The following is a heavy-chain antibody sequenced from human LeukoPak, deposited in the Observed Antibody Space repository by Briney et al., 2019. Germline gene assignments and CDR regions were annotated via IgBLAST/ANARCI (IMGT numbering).Heavy chain of an antibody. D-gene: IGHD4-11*01. V-gene: IGHV1-46*03. CDR3: AGTDYKTYFDY. CDR1: GYTLTRYY. CDR2: INPSGGST. J-gene: IGHJ4*02. Sequence: ASVKVSCKASGYTLTRYYIHWVRQAPGQGLEWMGIINPSGGSTSYAQKFQGRVTMTRDTSTSTVYMELSSLRSVDTAVYYCAGTDYKTYFDYWGQGTLVTVSS.